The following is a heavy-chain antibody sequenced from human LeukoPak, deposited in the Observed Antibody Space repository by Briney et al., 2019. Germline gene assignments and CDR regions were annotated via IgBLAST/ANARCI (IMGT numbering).Heavy chain of an antibody. Sequence: ASVNVSCKASGYTFTGHYLHWVRQVPGQGLEWMGWINPRNAATNYAQKFQGRVTMTRDTSISTVYMELSSLRSDDTAVYYCAKTLYIAAAPGGLDYWGQGTLVTVSS. CDR1: GYTFTGHY. V-gene: IGHV1-2*02. D-gene: IGHD6-13*01. CDR3: AKTLYIAAAPGGLDY. J-gene: IGHJ4*02. CDR2: INPRNAAT.